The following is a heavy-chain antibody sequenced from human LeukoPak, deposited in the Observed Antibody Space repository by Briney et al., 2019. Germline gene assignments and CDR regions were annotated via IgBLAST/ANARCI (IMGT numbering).Heavy chain of an antibody. CDR1: GFTSSSHW. J-gene: IGHJ3*02. D-gene: IGHD4-17*01. V-gene: IGHV3-74*01. Sequence: GGCLRLSCAASGFTSSSHWMHWVRQAPGKGLVWVSRISGVESSTSYADSVEGRVTISKDNAKNTLYLQMNSLRAEDTAVYFCAREPHSDYSDHTDAFDIWGQGTMVSVSS. CDR2: ISGVESST. CDR3: AREPHSDYSDHTDAFDI.